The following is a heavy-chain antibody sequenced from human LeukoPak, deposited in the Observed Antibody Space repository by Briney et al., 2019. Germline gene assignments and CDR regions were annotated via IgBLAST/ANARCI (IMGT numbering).Heavy chain of an antibody. J-gene: IGHJ6*02. CDR1: GYTFTSYD. CDR3: ARGMGYYYGMDV. CDR2: MNPNSGSI. Sequence: GASVKVSCKASGYTFTSYDVKWERQGTGLWLELMGWMNPNSGSIQSAQKFLDRVTMTRDTSINTAYMELSSLRFEDTAVYYCARGMGYYYGMDVWGQGTTVTVSS. V-gene: IGHV1-8*02. D-gene: IGHD3-16*01.